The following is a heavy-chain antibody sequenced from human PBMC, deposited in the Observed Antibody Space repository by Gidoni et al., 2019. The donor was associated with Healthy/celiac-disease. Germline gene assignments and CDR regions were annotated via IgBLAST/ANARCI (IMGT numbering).Heavy chain of an antibody. V-gene: IGHV3-7*04. CDR2: IKQDGSEK. D-gene: IGHD3-3*01. CDR3: ARGYYDFWSGYSDYFDY. J-gene: IGHJ4*02. CDR1: GFTFSSYW. Sequence: EVQLVESGGGLVQPGGSLRLSCAASGFTFSSYWMSWVRQAPGKGLEWVANIKQDGSEKYYVDSVKGRFTISRDNAKNSLYLQMNSLRAEDTAVYYCARGYYDFWSGYSDYFDYWGQGTLVTVSS.